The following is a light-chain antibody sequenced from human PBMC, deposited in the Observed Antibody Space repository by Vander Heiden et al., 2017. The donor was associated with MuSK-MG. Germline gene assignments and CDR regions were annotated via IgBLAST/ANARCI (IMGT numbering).Light chain of an antibody. Sequence: EIVLTQSPATLALSPRERATLSCRASQSVNRYLAWYQQKPGQAPRLLIYDTSNRATGIPARLSGRGSGTDFTLSISSLVPEHFAVYYCQQRNYWPRTFGQRTRVKVK. V-gene: IGKV3-11*01. CDR3: QQRNYWPRT. CDR2: DTS. J-gene: IGKJ1*01. CDR1: QSVNRY.